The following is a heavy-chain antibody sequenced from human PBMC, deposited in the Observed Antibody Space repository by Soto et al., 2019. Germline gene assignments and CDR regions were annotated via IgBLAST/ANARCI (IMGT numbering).Heavy chain of an antibody. CDR2: VHHSWGS. Sequence: QVQLQESGPGLVKLSETMSLSCTVSGGSISSYYWSWFRQSPGKRMEWIRYVHHSWGSSYNPSLQSRVAISLDTSKSQFSLKVTSVTATDTAVYYCARQGFGPLHGLVDVWGQGTTVTVSS. V-gene: IGHV4-59*08. J-gene: IGHJ6*02. CDR3: ARQGFGPLHGLVDV. D-gene: IGHD3-10*01. CDR1: GGSISSYY.